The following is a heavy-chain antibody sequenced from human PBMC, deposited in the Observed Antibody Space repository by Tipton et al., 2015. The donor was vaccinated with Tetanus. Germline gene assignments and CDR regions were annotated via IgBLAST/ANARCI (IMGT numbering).Heavy chain of an antibody. V-gene: IGHV4-39*07. CDR1: GGSISSFNYY. D-gene: IGHD3-3*01. Sequence: LRLSCTVSGGSISSFNYYWGWIRQPPGKGLEWIGDISHSGTTAYNPSLKSRVSMSVDASNNQFSLMLSSVTAADTGIYYCARDITVYGVDAWGQGTTVTVSS. J-gene: IGHJ6*02. CDR2: ISHSGTT. CDR3: ARDITVYGVDA.